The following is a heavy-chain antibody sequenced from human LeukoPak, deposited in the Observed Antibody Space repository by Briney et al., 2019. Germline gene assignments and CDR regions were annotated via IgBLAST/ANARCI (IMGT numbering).Heavy chain of an antibody. J-gene: IGHJ3*02. V-gene: IGHV4-4*07. CDR1: GGSISSYY. CDR3: ARDRSEWLLSPKDAFDI. Sequence: PSETLSLTCTVSGGSISSYYWSWIRQPAGKGLEWIGRIYTSGSTNYNPSLKSRVTMSVDTSKNQFSLKLSSVTAADTAVYYCARDRSEWLLSPKDAFDIWGQGTMVTVSS. CDR2: IYTSGST. D-gene: IGHD3-3*01.